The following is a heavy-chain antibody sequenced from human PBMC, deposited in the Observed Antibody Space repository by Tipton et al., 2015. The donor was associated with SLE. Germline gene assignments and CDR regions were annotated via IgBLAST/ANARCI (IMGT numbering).Heavy chain of an antibody. Sequence: TLSLTCTVSGDSITNYYYNWIRQPAGRGLEWIGRVSSSVNTKYNPSFNGRVTMSVDTSKNQLFLKLNSVTAADTAVYFCALNSGSRNYFESWGQGTLVTVSS. J-gene: IGHJ4*02. CDR3: ALNSGSRNYFES. V-gene: IGHV4-4*07. CDR1: GDSITNYY. D-gene: IGHD5-12*01. CDR2: VSSSVNT.